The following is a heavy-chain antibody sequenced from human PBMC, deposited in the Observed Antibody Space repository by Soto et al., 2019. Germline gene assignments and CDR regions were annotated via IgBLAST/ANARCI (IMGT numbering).Heavy chain of an antibody. CDR3: ARDALEMATIVYFDY. CDR2: ISYDGSNK. Sequence: GSLRLSCAASGFTFSSYAMHWVRQAPGKGLEWVAVISYDGSNKYYADSVKGRFTISRDNSKDTLYLQMNSLRAEDTAVYYCARDALEMATIVYFDYWGQGTLVTVSS. D-gene: IGHD5-12*01. CDR1: GFTFSSYA. J-gene: IGHJ4*02. V-gene: IGHV3-30-3*01.